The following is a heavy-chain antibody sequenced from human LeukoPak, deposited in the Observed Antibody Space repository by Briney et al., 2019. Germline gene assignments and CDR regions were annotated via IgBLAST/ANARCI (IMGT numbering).Heavy chain of an antibody. Sequence: TSQTLSLTCTVSGYSISSVDYYWSWIRQPPGKGLEWIGYIYYSGTTSYNPSLKSRLTMSLDTSKSQFSLKLTSVTAADTAVYYCASAGVIGDWFDPWGQGTLVTVSS. D-gene: IGHD2-21*01. V-gene: IGHV4-30-4*08. CDR3: ASAGVIGDWFDP. CDR2: IYYSGTT. CDR1: GYSISSVDYY. J-gene: IGHJ5*02.